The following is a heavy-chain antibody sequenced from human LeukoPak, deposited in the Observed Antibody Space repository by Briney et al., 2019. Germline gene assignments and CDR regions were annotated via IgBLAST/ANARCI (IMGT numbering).Heavy chain of an antibody. CDR3: AKGALYNWNDV. D-gene: IGHD1-20*01. CDR1: GFTFDDYV. V-gene: IGHV3-9*01. Sequence: SGGSLRLSCAASGFTFDDYVMHWVRQAPGKGLEWVSGISWNSGSIGYADSVKGRFTISRDNSKNTLYLQMNSLRAEDTAVYYCAKGALYNWNDVWGQGTLVTVSS. CDR2: ISWNSGSI. J-gene: IGHJ4*02.